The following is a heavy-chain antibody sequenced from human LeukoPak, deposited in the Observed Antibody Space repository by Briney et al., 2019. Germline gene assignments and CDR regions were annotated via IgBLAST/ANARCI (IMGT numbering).Heavy chain of an antibody. CDR3: AGTVLLWFGELVSDY. J-gene: IGHJ4*02. CDR1: GGSISSGSYY. V-gene: IGHV4-61*02. CDR2: IYTSGST. D-gene: IGHD3-10*01. Sequence: PSETLSLTCTVSGGSISSGSYYWSWIRQPAGKGLEWIGRIYTSGSTNYNPSLKSRVTMSVDTSKNQFSLKLSSVTAADTAVYYCAGTVLLWFGELVSDYWGQGTLVTVSS.